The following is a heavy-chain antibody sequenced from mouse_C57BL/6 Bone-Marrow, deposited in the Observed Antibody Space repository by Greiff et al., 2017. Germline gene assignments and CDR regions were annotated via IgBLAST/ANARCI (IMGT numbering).Heavy chain of an antibody. D-gene: IGHD4-1*01. V-gene: IGHV1-5*01. J-gene: IGHJ4*01. Sequence: EVQLQQSGTVLARPGASVKMSCKTSGYTFTSYWMHWVKQRPGQGLEWIGAIYPGNSDTSYNQQFKGKAKLTAVTSASTAYMERSSLTNEDSAVYYCTRKTTAGTGPYAMDYWGQGTSVTVSS. CDR2: IYPGNSDT. CDR3: TRKTTAGTGPYAMDY. CDR1: GYTFTSYW.